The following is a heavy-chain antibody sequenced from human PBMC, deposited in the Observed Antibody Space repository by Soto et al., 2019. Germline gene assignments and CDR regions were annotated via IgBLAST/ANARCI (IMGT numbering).Heavy chain of an antibody. D-gene: IGHD6-13*01. Sequence: PGGSLSLSCAASGFTFSDYYMSWIRQAPGKGLEWVSYISSSSSYTNYADSVKGRFTISRDDAKNSLYLQMNSLRAEDTAVYYCARRRGSSWPIDYWGQGTLVTVSS. CDR2: ISSSSSYT. CDR1: GFTFSDYY. V-gene: IGHV3-11*06. J-gene: IGHJ4*02. CDR3: ARRRGSSWPIDY.